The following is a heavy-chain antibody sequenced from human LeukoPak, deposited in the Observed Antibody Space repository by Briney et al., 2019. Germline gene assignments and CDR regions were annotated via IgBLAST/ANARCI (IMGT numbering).Heavy chain of an antibody. V-gene: IGHV3-49*03. CDR2: IRSKAYGGTT. CDR1: GFTFGDYA. Sequence: PGRSLRLSCTASGFTFGDYAMSWFRQAPGKGLEWVGLIRSKAYGGTTEYAASVKGRFTISRDDSKSIAYLQMNSLKTEDTAVYYCTLAFYYYDSSGYYFDYWGQGTLVTVSS. J-gene: IGHJ4*02. D-gene: IGHD3-22*01. CDR3: TLAFYYYDSSGYYFDY.